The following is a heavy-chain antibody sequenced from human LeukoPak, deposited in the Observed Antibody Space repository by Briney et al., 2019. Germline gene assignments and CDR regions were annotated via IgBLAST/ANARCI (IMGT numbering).Heavy chain of an antibody. V-gene: IGHV3-48*04. J-gene: IGHJ4*02. D-gene: IGHD6-13*01. CDR3: ARGHLIAAAGVDY. CDR2: ISSSGSTI. CDR1: GFTFSSYS. Sequence: GGSLRLSCAASGFTFSSYSMNWVRQAPGKGLEWVSYISSSGSTIYYADSVKGRFTISRDNAKNSLYLQMNSLRAEDAAVYYCARGHLIAAAGVDYWGQGTLVTVSS.